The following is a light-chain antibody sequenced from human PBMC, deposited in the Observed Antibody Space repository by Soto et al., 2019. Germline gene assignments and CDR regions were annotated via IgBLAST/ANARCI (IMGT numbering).Light chain of an antibody. Sequence: DIQFTQSPSTRSASVGDRVAITCRASQSIATYLTWYQQKPGKAPKILIYDASSLKSGVPSRFSGSGSGTECTRTISSLKPDDFATDYCQHYNSYPITFGQGTRLEIK. J-gene: IGKJ5*01. CDR2: DAS. CDR1: QSIATY. V-gene: IGKV1-5*01. CDR3: QHYNSYPIT.